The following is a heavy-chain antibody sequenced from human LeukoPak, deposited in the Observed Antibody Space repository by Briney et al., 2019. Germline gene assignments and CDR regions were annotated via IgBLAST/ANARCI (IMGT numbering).Heavy chain of an antibody. Sequence: SETLSLTCTVSGGSISSYYWSWIRQPPAKGLEWIGYIYYSGSTNYNPSLKSRVTISVDTSKNQFSLKLSSVTAADTAVYYCATLTGYYSHWGQGTLVTVSS. V-gene: IGHV4-59*01. J-gene: IGHJ4*02. CDR3: ATLTGYYSH. D-gene: IGHD3-9*01. CDR1: GGSISSYY. CDR2: IYYSGST.